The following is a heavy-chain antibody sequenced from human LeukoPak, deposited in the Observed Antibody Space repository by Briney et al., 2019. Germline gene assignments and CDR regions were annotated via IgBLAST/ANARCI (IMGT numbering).Heavy chain of an antibody. D-gene: IGHD5-12*01. J-gene: IGHJ4*02. Sequence: GGSLRFSCAASGFTFSTYAMSWVRQAPGKGLEWVSGISGSGGSTYYADSVKGRFTISRDNSKNTLYLQMSSLRAEDTAVYFCAKVTRTATRDYWGQGTLVTVSS. CDR2: ISGSGGST. V-gene: IGHV3-23*01. CDR1: GFTFSTYA. CDR3: AKVTRTATRDY.